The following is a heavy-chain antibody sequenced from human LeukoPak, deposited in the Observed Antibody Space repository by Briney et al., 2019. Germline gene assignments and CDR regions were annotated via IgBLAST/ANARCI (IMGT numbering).Heavy chain of an antibody. CDR1: GGSISSYY. V-gene: IGHV4-4*09. Sequence: SETLSLTCTVSGGSISSYYWSWIRQPPGKGLEWIGYIYTSGSTNYNPSLKSRVTISVDTSKNQFSLKLSSVTAADTAVYYCARLTAAGYYYYYYYMGVWGKGTTVTVSS. CDR3: ARLTAAGYYYYYYYMGV. D-gene: IGHD6-13*01. J-gene: IGHJ6*03. CDR2: IYTSGST.